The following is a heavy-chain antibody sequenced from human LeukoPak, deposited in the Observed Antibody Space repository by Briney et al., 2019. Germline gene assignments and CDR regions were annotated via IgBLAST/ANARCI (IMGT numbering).Heavy chain of an antibody. V-gene: IGHV4-59*12. CDR3: ARRRIAVAAAHFDY. CDR1: GGSISSYY. Sequence: SETLSLTCTVSGGSISSYYWSWIRQPPGKGLEWIGYIYYSGSTNYNPSLKSRVTISVDTSKNQFSLKLSSVTAADTAVYYCARRRIAVAAAHFDYWGQGTLVTVSS. D-gene: IGHD6-19*01. CDR2: IYYSGST. J-gene: IGHJ4*02.